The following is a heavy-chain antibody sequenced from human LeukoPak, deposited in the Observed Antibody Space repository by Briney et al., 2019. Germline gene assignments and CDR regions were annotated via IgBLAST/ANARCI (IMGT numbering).Heavy chain of an antibody. CDR3: ARHIDYGNYNNWFDP. CDR2: IYPGDSNT. CDR1: GYRFTTYW. Sequence: PGGALKSSFKTSGYRFTTYWIGWVRRMPGKGRGWMGIIYPGDSNTKYSPSFQGQVTISADKSINTAYLQWSSLKASDTAMYYCARHIDYGNYNNWFDPWGQGTLVTVSS. J-gene: IGHJ5*02. D-gene: IGHD4-11*01. V-gene: IGHV5-51*01.